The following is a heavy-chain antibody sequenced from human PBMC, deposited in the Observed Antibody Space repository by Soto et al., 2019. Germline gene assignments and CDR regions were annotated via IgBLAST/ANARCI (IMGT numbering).Heavy chain of an antibody. D-gene: IGHD2-15*01. CDR1: GGSISSYY. V-gene: IGHV4-59*01. CDR3: ARGGWYHPAPFDY. CDR2: IYYSGST. Sequence: SETLSLTCTVSGGSISSYYWSWIRQPPGKGLEWIGYIYYSGSTNYNPSLKSRVTISVDTSKNQFSLKLSSVTAADTAVYYCARGGWYHPAPFDYWGQGTLVTVSS. J-gene: IGHJ4*02.